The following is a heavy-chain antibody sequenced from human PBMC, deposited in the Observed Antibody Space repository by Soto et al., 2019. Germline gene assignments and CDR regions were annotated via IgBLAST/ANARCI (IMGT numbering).Heavy chain of an antibody. V-gene: IGHV3-30*03. J-gene: IGHJ4*02. CDR1: GFTFSSYG. CDR2: ISYDGSNK. Sequence: GGSLRLSCAASGFTFSSYGMHWVRQAPGKGLEWVAVISYDGSNKYYADSVKGRFTTSRDNAENSLYLQMNSLRPEDTALYYCVRSKGGYSYGTPFDYWGQGTLVTVSS. D-gene: IGHD5-18*01. CDR3: VRSKGGYSYGTPFDY.